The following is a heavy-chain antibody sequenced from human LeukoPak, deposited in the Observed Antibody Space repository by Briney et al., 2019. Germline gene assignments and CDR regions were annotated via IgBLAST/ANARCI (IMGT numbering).Heavy chain of an antibody. J-gene: IGHJ4*02. V-gene: IGHV3-30*18. D-gene: IGHD5-18*01. Sequence: GVSLRLSCAASGFTFSSYGMHWVRQAPGKGLEWVAVISYDGSNKYYADSVKGRFTISRDNSKNTLYLQMNSLRAEDTAVYYCAKDHGPAAISVDTAMVTVPYYWGQGTLVTVSS. CDR1: GFTFSSYG. CDR2: ISYDGSNK. CDR3: AKDHGPAAISVDTAMVTVPYY.